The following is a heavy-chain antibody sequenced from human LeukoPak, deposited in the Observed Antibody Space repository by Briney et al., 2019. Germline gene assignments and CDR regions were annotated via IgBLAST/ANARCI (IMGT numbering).Heavy chain of an antibody. Sequence: SETLSLTCAVYGGSFSGYYWSWIRQPPGKGLEWIGEINHSGSTNYNPSLKSRVTISVDTSKNQFSLKLSSVTAADTAVYYCARGVYSSSWAPFDYWGQGTLLTVSS. J-gene: IGHJ4*02. CDR2: INHSGST. V-gene: IGHV4-34*01. CDR1: GGSFSGYY. CDR3: ARGVYSSSWAPFDY. D-gene: IGHD6-13*01.